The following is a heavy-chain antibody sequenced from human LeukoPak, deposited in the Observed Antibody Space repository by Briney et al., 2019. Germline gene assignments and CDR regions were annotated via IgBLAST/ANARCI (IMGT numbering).Heavy chain of an antibody. CDR2: IYHSGST. V-gene: IGHV4-59*12. Sequence: SETLSLTCTVSGGSISSYYWSWIRQPPGKGLEWIGYIYHSGSTNYIPSLKSRVTISVDTSKNQFSLKLSSVTAADTAVYYCARTGWVGATTNWFDPWGQGTLVTVPS. D-gene: IGHD1-26*01. CDR3: ARTGWVGATTNWFDP. J-gene: IGHJ5*02. CDR1: GGSISSYY.